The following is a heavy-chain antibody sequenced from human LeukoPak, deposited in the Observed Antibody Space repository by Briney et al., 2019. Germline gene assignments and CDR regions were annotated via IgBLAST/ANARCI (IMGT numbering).Heavy chain of an antibody. J-gene: IGHJ1*01. Sequence: ASLKVSCETSGYTFTGSYMYWVREAPGQGVEWMGWINPNSGGTNYAQKFQGRVTITRDTSISTAYMELSRLRSDDTAVYYCARDTENCSGGSCYHFQHWGQGTLVTVSS. V-gene: IGHV1-2*02. D-gene: IGHD2-15*01. CDR1: GYTFTGSY. CDR3: ARDTENCSGGSCYHFQH. CDR2: INPNSGGT.